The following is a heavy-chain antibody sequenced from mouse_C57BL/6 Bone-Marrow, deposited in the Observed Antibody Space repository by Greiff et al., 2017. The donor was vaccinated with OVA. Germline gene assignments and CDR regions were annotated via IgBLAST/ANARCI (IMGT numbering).Heavy chain of an antibody. CDR2: INPNNGGT. Sequence: VQLQQSGPELVKPGASVKMSCKASGYTFTDYNMHWVKQSHGKSLEWIGYINPNNGGTSYNQKFKGKATLTVNKSSSTAYMELRSLTSEDSAVYYCAREGGSYDSFDYWGQGTTLTVSS. CDR1: GYTFTDYN. V-gene: IGHV1-22*01. D-gene: IGHD2-4*01. CDR3: AREGGSYDSFDY. J-gene: IGHJ2*01.